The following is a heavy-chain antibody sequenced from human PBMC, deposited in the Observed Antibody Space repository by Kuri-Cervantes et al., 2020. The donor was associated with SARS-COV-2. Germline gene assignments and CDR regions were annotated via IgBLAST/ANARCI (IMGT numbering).Heavy chain of an antibody. J-gene: IGHJ4*02. V-gene: IGHV4-39*01. CDR3: ARQRGGFLEWLLYYDY. Sequence: GSLRLACTVAGGSISSYYWGWIRQPPGKGLEWIGSIYYSGSTYYNPSLKSRVTISVDTSKNQFSLKLSSVTAADTAVYYCARQRGGFLEWLLYYDYWGQGTLVTVSS. CDR1: GGSISSYY. D-gene: IGHD3-3*01. CDR2: IYYSGST.